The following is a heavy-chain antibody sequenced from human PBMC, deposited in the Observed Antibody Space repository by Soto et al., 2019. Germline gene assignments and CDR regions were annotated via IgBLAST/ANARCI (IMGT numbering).Heavy chain of an antibody. Sequence: SETLSLTCAVYGGSFSGYYWSWIRQPPGKGLEWIGEINHSGSTNYNPSLKSRVTISVDTSKNQFSLKLSSVTAADTAVYYCARGAYSNGHYYYSYMDVWGKGTTVTVSS. CDR3: ARGAYSNGHYYYSYMDV. V-gene: IGHV4-34*01. J-gene: IGHJ6*03. CDR2: INHSGST. CDR1: GGSFSGYY. D-gene: IGHD4-4*01.